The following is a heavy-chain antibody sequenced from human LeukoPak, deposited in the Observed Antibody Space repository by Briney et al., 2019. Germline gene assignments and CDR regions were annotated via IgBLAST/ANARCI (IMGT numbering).Heavy chain of an antibody. CDR3: AKDGGHYDFDY. Sequence: GGSLRLSCAASGCTFSSYWMSWVRQAPGKGLEWISAISGDGSSTYYADSVKGRFTISRDNSKNTLYLQMNSLRAEDTALYYCAKDGGHYDFDYWGQGTQVTVSS. CDR2: ISGDGSST. CDR1: GCTFSSYW. D-gene: IGHD2-21*01. V-gene: IGHV3-23*01. J-gene: IGHJ4*02.